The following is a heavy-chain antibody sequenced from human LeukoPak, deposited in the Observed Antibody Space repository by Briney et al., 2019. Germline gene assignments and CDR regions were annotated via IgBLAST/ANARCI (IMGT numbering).Heavy chain of an antibody. J-gene: IGHJ4*02. V-gene: IGHV4-39*01. CDR2: IYYSGST. Sequence: SETLSLTCTVSGGSISSSSYYWGWIRQPPGKGLEWIGSIYYSGSTYYNPSLKSRVTISVDTSKNQFSLKLSSVTAADTAVYYCARLHLLHNLWFGEYPTYYFDYWGQGTLVTVSS. CDR3: ARLHLLHNLWFGEYPTYYFDY. D-gene: IGHD3-10*01. CDR1: GGSISSSSYY.